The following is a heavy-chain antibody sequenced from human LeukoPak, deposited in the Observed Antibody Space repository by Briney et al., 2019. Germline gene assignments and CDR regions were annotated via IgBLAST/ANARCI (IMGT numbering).Heavy chain of an antibody. D-gene: IGHD6-13*01. Sequence: ASVKVSCKASGYTFTSYYMHWVRQAPGQGLEWVGIINPSGGSTSYAQKFQGRVTMTRDTSTSTVYMELSSLRSEDTAVYYCAREGIAAAALDYWDQGTLVTVSS. V-gene: IGHV1-46*01. CDR1: GYTFTSYY. CDR3: AREGIAAAALDY. CDR2: INPSGGST. J-gene: IGHJ4*02.